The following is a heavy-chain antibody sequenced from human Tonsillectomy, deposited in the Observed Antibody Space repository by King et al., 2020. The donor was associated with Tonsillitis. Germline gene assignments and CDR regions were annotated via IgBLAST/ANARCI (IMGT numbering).Heavy chain of an antibody. V-gene: IGHV3-21*01. CDR2: ISSSSSYI. J-gene: IGHJ4*02. CDR1: GFTFSYYP. D-gene: IGHD5-12*01. Sequence: VQLVESGGGLVKPGGSLRLSCAASGFTFSYYPMNWVRQAPGKGLEWVSSISSSSSYIYYADSVKGRFNISRDNAENSLSLHMNSLRAEDTAVYYCSRYSPCCCYDLDYWGQGTPVTVSS. CDR3: SRYSPCCCYDLDY.